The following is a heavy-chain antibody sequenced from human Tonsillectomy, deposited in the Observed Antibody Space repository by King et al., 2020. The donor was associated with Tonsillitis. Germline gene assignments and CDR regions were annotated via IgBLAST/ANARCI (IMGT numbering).Heavy chain of an antibody. CDR3: GSEDDSSGYYRDY. Sequence: VQLVESGGGLVQPGGSLRLSCAASGFTFSSYAMSWVRQAPGKGLEWVSAISGSGGSTYYADSVKGRFTISRDNSKNTLYLQMNSLRAEDTAVYYWGSEDDSSGYYRDYWGQGTLVTVSS. CDR1: GFTFSSYA. V-gene: IGHV3-23*04. D-gene: IGHD3-22*01. J-gene: IGHJ4*02. CDR2: ISGSGGST.